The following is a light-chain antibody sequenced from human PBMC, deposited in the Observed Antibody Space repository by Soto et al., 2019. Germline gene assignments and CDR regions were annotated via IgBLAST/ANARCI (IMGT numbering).Light chain of an antibody. CDR1: QSVSSN. J-gene: IGKJ1*01. CDR3: QQYDNWPRT. V-gene: IGKV3-15*01. Sequence: EILMTQYPATLSLSPGERDTLYCRASQSVSSNLTWYQQKPGQAPRLLIYGASTRATGIPARFSGSGSGTDFTLTISSLQSEDFAVYYCQQYDNWPRTFGQGTKWIS. CDR2: GAS.